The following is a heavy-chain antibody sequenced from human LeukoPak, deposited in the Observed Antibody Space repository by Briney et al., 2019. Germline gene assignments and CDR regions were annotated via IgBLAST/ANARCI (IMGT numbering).Heavy chain of an antibody. CDR2: IKQDVSEK. D-gene: IGHD4-17*01. CDR1: GFTFSSYW. Sequence: GGSLRLSCAASGFTFSSYWMSWVRQAPGKGREWVANIKQDVSEKYHVDSVKGRFTISRDNAKNSLYLQMNSLRAENTAVYCCARDLNYGGYLPNWFDPWGQGTLVTVSS. J-gene: IGHJ5*02. CDR3: ARDLNYGGYLPNWFDP. V-gene: IGHV3-7*01.